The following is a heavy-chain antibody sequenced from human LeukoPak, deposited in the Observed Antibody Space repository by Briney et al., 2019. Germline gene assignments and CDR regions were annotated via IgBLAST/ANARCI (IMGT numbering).Heavy chain of an antibody. CDR1: GFTFSSYW. CDR3: ARDRLLGYCSSTSCPYYYYYGMDV. Sequence: QSGGSLRLSCAASGFTFSSYWMSWVRQAPGKGLEWVSVIYSGGSTYYADSVKGRFTISSHNSKNTLYLQMNSLRAEDTAVYYCARDRLLGYCSSTSCPYYYYYGMDVWGQGTTVTVSS. J-gene: IGHJ6*02. V-gene: IGHV3-53*04. D-gene: IGHD2-2*01. CDR2: IYSGGST.